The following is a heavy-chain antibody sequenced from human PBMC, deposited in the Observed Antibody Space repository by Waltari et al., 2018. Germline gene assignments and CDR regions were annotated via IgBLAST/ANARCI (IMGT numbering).Heavy chain of an antibody. V-gene: IGHV1-18*04. CDR2: ISPNNGRS. Sequence: QVQLVQSGAEVKKPGASVKVSCKASGYIFTTYTVTWVRQAPGQGLEWMGWISPNNGRSNYAQKLQGRLTLTTDASSSTAFMELRSLKSDDTAVYYCARRTSATGFDPWGQGTLVIVSS. CDR3: ARRTSATGFDP. D-gene: IGHD2-15*01. CDR1: GYIFTTYT. J-gene: IGHJ5*02.